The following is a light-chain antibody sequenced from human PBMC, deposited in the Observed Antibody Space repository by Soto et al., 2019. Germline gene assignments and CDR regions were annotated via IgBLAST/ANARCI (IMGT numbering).Light chain of an antibody. J-gene: IGKJ1*01. CDR3: HQYNTGLRT. CDR2: GAS. CDR1: LNVATN. V-gene: IGKV3-15*01. Sequence: TVMTQSPATLSMSPGDRAALSCRASLNVATNMAWYQQKPGQAPRLLIYGASIRATGVPARFTGSGSGTECTLSINNLQSEDFAVYYCHQYNTGLRTFGRGTRVEV.